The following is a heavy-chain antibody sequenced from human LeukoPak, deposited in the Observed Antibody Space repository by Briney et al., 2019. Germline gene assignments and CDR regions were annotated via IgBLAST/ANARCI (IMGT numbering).Heavy chain of an antibody. J-gene: IGHJ4*02. D-gene: IGHD3-10*01. CDR1: GFTFSSYG. CDR2: ISYDGSNK. Sequence: GGALRLSCAASGFTFSSYGRHWVRQAPGKGLEWVAVISYDGSNKYYADSVKGRFTISRDNSKNTLYLQMNSLRAEDTAVYYCAKGTRFGEFRIRDWGQGTLVTVSS. CDR3: AKGTRFGEFRIRD. V-gene: IGHV3-30*18.